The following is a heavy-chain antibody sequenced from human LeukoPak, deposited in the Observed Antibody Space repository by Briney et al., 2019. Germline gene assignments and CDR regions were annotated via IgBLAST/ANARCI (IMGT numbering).Heavy chain of an antibody. V-gene: IGHV3-23*01. D-gene: IGHD2-2*01. CDR1: GFTFKNSA. CDR2: VSGTGENI. CDR3: VKEPSGANVVPADAFDF. Sequence: GGSLRLSCVASGFTFKNSAMNWVRQAPGKGLEWVSGVSGTGENIYYGDSVKGRFTISRDNSRNTLYLQMNSLRVDDMGVYYCVKEPSGANVVPADAFDFWGQGTMVTVSS. J-gene: IGHJ3*01.